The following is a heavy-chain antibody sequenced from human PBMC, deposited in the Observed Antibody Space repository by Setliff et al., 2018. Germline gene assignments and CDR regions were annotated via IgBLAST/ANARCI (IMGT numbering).Heavy chain of an antibody. CDR2: ITGNGNSL. CDR1: GFTFSTYA. D-gene: IGHD3-22*01. V-gene: IGHV3-23*01. J-gene: IGHJ3*02. Sequence: GGSLRLSCAASGFTFSTYALSWVRQAPGKGPEWVSTITGNGNSLYYADSVKGRLIVSRDNSKNTMYLQLRSLRADDTAIYYCAKDRKNCYDTSGYPDAFDIWGQGTTVTVSS. CDR3: AKDRKNCYDTSGYPDAFDI.